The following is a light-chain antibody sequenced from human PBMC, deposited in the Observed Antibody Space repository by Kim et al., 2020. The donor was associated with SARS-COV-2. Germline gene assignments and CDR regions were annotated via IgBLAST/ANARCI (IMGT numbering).Light chain of an antibody. CDR2: QDS. J-gene: IGLJ2*01. CDR1: KLGDKY. CDR3: QAWDSSTDVV. Sequence: SYELTQPPSVSVSPGQTASITCSGDKLGDKYACWSQQKPGQSPVLVIYQDSKRPSGIPERFSGSNSGNTATLTISGTQAMDEAYYYCQAWDSSTDVVFGGGTQLT. V-gene: IGLV3-1*01.